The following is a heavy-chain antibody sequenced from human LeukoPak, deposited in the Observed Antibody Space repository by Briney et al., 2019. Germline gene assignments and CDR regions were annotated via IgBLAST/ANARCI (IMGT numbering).Heavy chain of an antibody. Sequence: PGGSLRLSCAASGFTFSSYSMNWVRQAPGKGLEWVSSISSSSSYIYYADSVKGRFTISRDNAKNSLYLQMNSLRAEDTAVYYCARAKGDILTGLIEEGFDYWGQGTLVTVSS. CDR1: GFTFSSYS. V-gene: IGHV3-21*01. CDR3: ARAKGDILTGLIEEGFDY. CDR2: ISSSSSYI. J-gene: IGHJ4*02. D-gene: IGHD3-9*01.